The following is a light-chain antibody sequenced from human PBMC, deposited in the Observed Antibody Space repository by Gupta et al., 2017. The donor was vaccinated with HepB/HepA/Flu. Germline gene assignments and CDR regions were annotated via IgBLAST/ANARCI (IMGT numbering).Light chain of an antibody. CDR2: GAS. Sequence: DIVMTQSPHSLAVSLAARATINCKSRHNLLYSPNSRNYLAWYQQKSGQPPKLLIDGASTRESGVPDRFSGSGSGTDFTLTISSLQAEDGAVYYCQQYYSNPQTFGQGTKVEIK. CDR3: QQYYSNPQT. J-gene: IGKJ1*01. V-gene: IGKV4-1*01. CDR1: HNLLYSPNSRNY.